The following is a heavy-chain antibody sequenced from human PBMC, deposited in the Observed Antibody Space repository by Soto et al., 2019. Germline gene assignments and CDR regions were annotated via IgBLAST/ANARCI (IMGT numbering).Heavy chain of an antibody. CDR1: GFTFSSYG. D-gene: IGHD3-3*01. CDR3: AKGPVPGFSFWSGPNSFDY. Sequence: HPGGSLRLSCAASGFTFSSYGMHWVRQAPGKGLEWVAVISYDGSNKYYADSVKGRFTISRDNSKNTLYLQMNSLRAEDTAVYYCAKGPVPGFSFWSGPNSFDYWGQGTLVTVSS. V-gene: IGHV3-30*18. CDR2: ISYDGSNK. J-gene: IGHJ4*02.